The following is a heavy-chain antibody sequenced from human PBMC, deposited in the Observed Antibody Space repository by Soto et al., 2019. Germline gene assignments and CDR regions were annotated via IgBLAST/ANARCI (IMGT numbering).Heavy chain of an antibody. CDR2: IYHSGST. CDR1: GGSISSSNW. CDR3: ARDIAAAANRGDWFDP. V-gene: IGHV4-4*02. J-gene: IGHJ5*02. Sequence: SETLSLTCAVSGGSISSSNWWSWVRQPPGKGLEWIGEIYHSGSTNYNPSLKSRVTISVDKSKNQFSLKLSSVTAADTAVYYCARDIAAAANRGDWFDPWGQGTPVTVSS. D-gene: IGHD6-13*01.